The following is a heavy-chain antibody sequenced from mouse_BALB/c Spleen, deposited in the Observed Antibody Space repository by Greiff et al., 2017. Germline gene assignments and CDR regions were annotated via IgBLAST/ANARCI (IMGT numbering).Heavy chain of an antibody. Sequence: EVQLQQSGPELVKPGASVKMSCKASGYTFTSYDMHWVKQKPGQGLEWIGYINPYNDGTKYNEKFKGKATLTSDKSSSTAYMELSSLTSEDSAVYYCARGVDGYCPAYWGQGTLVTVSA. D-gene: IGHD2-3*01. V-gene: IGHV1-14*01. CDR2: INPYNDGT. CDR1: GYTFTSYD. CDR3: ARGVDGYCPAY. J-gene: IGHJ3*01.